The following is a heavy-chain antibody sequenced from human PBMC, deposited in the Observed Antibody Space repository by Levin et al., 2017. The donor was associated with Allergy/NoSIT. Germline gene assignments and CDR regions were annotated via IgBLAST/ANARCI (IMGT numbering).Heavy chain of an antibody. J-gene: IGHJ4*02. CDR1: GFTFSNYP. CDR2: ISSNGAST. D-gene: IGHD2-15*01. V-gene: IGHV3-64D*06. CDR3: VKRGVGYCSGGSCPYYDY. Sequence: GGSLRLSCSASGFTFSNYPMHWVRQAPGKGLEYVSGISSNGASTFYADSVKGTFTISRDNSKNTLYLQMSSLRAEDTAVYYCVKRGVGYCSGGSCPYYDYWGQGTLVTVSS.